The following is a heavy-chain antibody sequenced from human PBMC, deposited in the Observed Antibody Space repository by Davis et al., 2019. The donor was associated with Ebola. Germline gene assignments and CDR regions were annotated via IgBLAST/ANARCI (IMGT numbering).Heavy chain of an antibody. CDR3: ARDFDGGNSYFDY. D-gene: IGHD3-9*01. V-gene: IGHV1-69*13. CDR1: GGSFSSHP. J-gene: IGHJ4*02. Sequence: SVKVSCKTSGGSFSSHPISWVRQARRQGLEWMGGIIPIFDTPHYAQKFQGRITITADASTSTVYMELSSLRSEDTATYFCARDFDGGNSYFDYWGPGTPVTVPS. CDR2: IIPIFDTP.